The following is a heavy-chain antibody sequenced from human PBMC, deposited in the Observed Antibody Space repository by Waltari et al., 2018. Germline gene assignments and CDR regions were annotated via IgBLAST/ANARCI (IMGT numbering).Heavy chain of an antibody. D-gene: IGHD1-26*01. CDR3: AKGKGSGKDYYYYYMDV. CDR2: ISGSGGST. J-gene: IGHJ6*03. CDR1: GGSISSSSYY. Sequence: LQLQESGPGLVKPSETLSLTCTVSGGSISSSSYYWGWIRQPPGKGLEWVSAISGSGGSTYYADSVKGLFTIARDNSKNTLYLQMNSLRAEYTAVYYCAKGKGSGKDYYYYYMDVWGKGTTVTVSS. V-gene: IGHV3-23*01.